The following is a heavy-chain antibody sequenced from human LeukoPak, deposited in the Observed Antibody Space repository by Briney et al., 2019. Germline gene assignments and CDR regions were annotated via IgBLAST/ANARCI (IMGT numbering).Heavy chain of an antibody. CDR3: ARSFVVVPGAIDWFDP. CDR1: GYTFTSHA. CDR2: INTNSGNP. Sequence: ASVKVSCKASGYTFTSHAMNWVRQAPGQGLEWMGWINTNSGNPAYAQGFTGRFVFSLDTSVSTAYLQISSLRAEDTAMYYCARSFVVVPGAIDWFDPWGQGTLVTVSS. J-gene: IGHJ5*02. D-gene: IGHD2-2*02. V-gene: IGHV7-4-1*02.